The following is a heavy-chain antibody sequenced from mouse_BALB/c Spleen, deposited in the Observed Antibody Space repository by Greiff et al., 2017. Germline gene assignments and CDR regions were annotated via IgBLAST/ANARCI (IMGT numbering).Heavy chain of an antibody. CDR2: ILPGSGST. J-gene: IGHJ2*01. D-gene: IGHD2-1*01. CDR1: GYTFSSYW. Sequence: VQLQQSGAELMKPGASVKISCKATGYTFSSYWIEWVKQRPGHGLEWIGEILPGSGSTNYNEKFKGKTTFTADTSSNTAYMQLSSLTSKDSAVYDCASRGDGICFDYWGQGTTRTVSA. V-gene: IGHV1-9*01. CDR3: ASRGDGICFDY.